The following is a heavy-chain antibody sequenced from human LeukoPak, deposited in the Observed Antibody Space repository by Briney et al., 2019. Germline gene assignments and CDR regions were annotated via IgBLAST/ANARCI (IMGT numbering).Heavy chain of an antibody. Sequence: SETLSLTCTVSGGSISSYYWSWIRQPPGKGLEWIGYIYTSGSTNYNPSLKSRVTISVDTSKNQFSLKLSSVTAADTAVYYCARGHYYDSSGYYSGDPFDYWGQGTLVTVSS. J-gene: IGHJ4*02. CDR3: ARGHYYDSSGYYSGDPFDY. CDR1: GGSISSYY. D-gene: IGHD3-22*01. V-gene: IGHV4-4*09. CDR2: IYTSGST.